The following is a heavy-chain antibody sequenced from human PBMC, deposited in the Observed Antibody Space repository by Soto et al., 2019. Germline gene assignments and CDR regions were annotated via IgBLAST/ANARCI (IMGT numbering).Heavy chain of an antibody. J-gene: IGHJ5*02. CDR1: GFTVSGYA. D-gene: IGHD2-2*01. CDR2: MSSRGSPV. V-gene: IGHV3-48*03. CDR3: ERENSSFFDP. Sequence: XGCLRLTFAACGFTVSGYAMNWVRQAPGKGLEWVSYMSSRGSPVYYADSVKGRFTISRDNAKNALYLQMNSLRAEDTGLYYCERENSSFFDPWGQRTLVTVS.